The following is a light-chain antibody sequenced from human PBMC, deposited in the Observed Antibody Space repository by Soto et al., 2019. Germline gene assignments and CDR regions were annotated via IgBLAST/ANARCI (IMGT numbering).Light chain of an antibody. CDR1: QSVISTY. Sequence: EIVLTQSPGTLSLSPGERATLSCRASQSVISTYLAWYQQKPGQAPRLLIYGASSRATGIPDRFSGCGSGTDFTLTISRLEPEDFAVYYCQQYRDSLGTFGQGTKVEIK. V-gene: IGKV3-20*01. CDR3: QQYRDSLGT. J-gene: IGKJ1*01. CDR2: GAS.